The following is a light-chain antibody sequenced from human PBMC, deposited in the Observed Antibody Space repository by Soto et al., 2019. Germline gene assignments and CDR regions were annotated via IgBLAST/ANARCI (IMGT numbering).Light chain of an antibody. Sequence: DIQMTQSPSTLSGSVGDRVTITCRASQTISSWLAWYQQKPGKAPKLLIYKASNLKSGVPSRFSGSGSGTDFTLTISSVQPDDFATYYCQHYNSYSEAFGQGTKVELK. J-gene: IGKJ1*01. CDR3: QHYNSYSEA. CDR1: QTISSW. V-gene: IGKV1-5*03. CDR2: KAS.